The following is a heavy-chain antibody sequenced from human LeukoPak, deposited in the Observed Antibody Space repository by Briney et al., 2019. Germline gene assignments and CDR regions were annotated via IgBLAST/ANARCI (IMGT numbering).Heavy chain of an antibody. CDR2: IYPGDSDT. D-gene: IGHD3-3*01. V-gene: IGHV5-51*01. CDR3: ARQGLVGVLDYYYYYMDV. J-gene: IGHJ6*03. Sequence: GESLKISCKGSGYSFTSYWIGWVRQMPGKGLEWMGIIYPGDSDTRYSPSFQGQVTISADKSISTAYLQWSSLKASDTAMYYCARQGLVGVLDYYYYYMDVWGKGTTVTVSS. CDR1: GYSFTSYW.